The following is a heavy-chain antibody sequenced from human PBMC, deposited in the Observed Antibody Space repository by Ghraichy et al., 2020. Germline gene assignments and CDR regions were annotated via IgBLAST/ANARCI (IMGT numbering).Heavy chain of an antibody. D-gene: IGHD4-17*01. CDR2: IYFSGSA. J-gene: IGHJ6*02. V-gene: IGHV4-59*01. Sequence: GSLRLSCTVSGGSINNYYRSWIRQPPGKGLEWIGYIYFSGSATYNPLLKSRVTISVDTSKNQFSLRLNSVTAADTAVYYCARDPSVTTVNYYDGMDVWGQGTTVTVSS. CDR1: GGSINNYY. CDR3: ARDPSVTTVNYYDGMDV.